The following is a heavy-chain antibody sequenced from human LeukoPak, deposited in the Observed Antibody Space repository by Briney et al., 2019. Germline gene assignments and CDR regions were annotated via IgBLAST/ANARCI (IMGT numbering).Heavy chain of an antibody. CDR3: ARDPPATVVTENGDY. V-gene: IGHV1-69*06. D-gene: IGHD4-23*01. CDR1: GGTFTSYG. CDR2: IIPIFHKS. J-gene: IGHJ4*02. Sequence: SVKVSCKASGGTFTSYGISWVRQAPGQGLEWMGAIIPIFHKSNYAQKFRGRVTMTADKSTSTAYMELSSLRSEGTAVYYCARDPPATVVTENGDYWGQGTLVTVSS.